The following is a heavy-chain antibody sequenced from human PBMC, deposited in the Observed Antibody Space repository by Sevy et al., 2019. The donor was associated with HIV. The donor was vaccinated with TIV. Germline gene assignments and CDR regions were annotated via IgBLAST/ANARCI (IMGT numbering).Heavy chain of an antibody. CDR1: GFTFSSYA. CDR2: IGGSGGST. D-gene: IGHD2-21*02. V-gene: IGHV3-23*01. CDR3: AKDGGVCGRDCSRYFQH. J-gene: IGHJ1*01. Sequence: GGSLRLSCAASGFTFSSYAMRWVRQAPGKGLEWVSAIGGSGGSTYYADSVKGRFTISRDNSKNTLYLQMNSLRAEDTAVYYGAKDGGVCGRDCSRYFQHWGQGTLVTVSS.